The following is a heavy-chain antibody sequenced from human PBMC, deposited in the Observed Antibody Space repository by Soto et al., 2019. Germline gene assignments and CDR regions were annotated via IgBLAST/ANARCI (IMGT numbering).Heavy chain of an antibody. CDR2: IRQDGTER. CDR3: VRENYFDY. CDR1: GFTFSTYW. J-gene: IGHJ4*02. V-gene: IGHV3-7*01. Sequence: QLVESGGGLVQPGGSLRLSCAGSGFTFSTYWMGWVRQAPGKRLEWVANIRQDGTERSYADSVKGCFTISRDNAKNSLYLQMDSLGADDTAVYYCVRENYFDYWGQGTLVTVSS.